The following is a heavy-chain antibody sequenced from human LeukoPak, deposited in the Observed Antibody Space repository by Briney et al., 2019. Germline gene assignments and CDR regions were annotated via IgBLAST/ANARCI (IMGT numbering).Heavy chain of an antibody. CDR3: ARHNSGDFWGY. CDR1: GGSISSGDYY. D-gene: IGHD4-17*01. V-gene: IGHV4-30-4*01. Sequence: MTSETLSLTCTVSGGSISSGDYYWSWIRQPPGKGLEWIGYIYYSGSTYYNPSLKSRVTISVDTSKNQFSLKLSSLTAADSAVYYCARHNSGDFWGYWGQGTLVTVSS. CDR2: IYYSGST. J-gene: IGHJ4*02.